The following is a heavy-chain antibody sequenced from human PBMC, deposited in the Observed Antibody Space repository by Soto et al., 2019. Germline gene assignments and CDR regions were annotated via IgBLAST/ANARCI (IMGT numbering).Heavy chain of an antibody. CDR1: GATLNSFINYG. Sequence: QVQLVQSGAEVKKPGSSVRVSCKASGATLNSFINYGITWVRQAPGQGLEYMGGIIPVFGAANHAQRVQGRVTISSDESTRTVNMELGSLTAEDKAVYSCTRVAATQLLVRKYDAREMWGQGTMVTVSS. CDR2: IIPVFGAA. V-gene: IGHV1-69*05. D-gene: IGHD2-15*01. CDR3: TRVAATQLLVRKYDAREM. J-gene: IGHJ3*02.